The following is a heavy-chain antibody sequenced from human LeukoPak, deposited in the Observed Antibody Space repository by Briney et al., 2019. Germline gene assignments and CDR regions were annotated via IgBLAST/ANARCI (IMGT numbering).Heavy chain of an antibody. CDR3: VRGRNNNYYDDSGYYPY. Sequence: GGSLRLSCAASGFTLSSFDMHWVRQAPGKGLEWVSGIGTLLDTDYPDSLKGRFTISRENAKNSLFLQMNNVRAGDTAVYYCVRGRNNNYYDDSGYYPYWGQGTLVTVSS. CDR2: IGTLLDT. D-gene: IGHD3-22*01. J-gene: IGHJ4*02. CDR1: GFTLSSFD. V-gene: IGHV3-13*01.